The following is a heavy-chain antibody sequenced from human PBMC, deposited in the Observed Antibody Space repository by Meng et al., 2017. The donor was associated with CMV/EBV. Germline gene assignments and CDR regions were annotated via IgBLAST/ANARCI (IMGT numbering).Heavy chain of an antibody. Sequence: SLKISCAASGFTFDDYAMHWVRQAPGKGLEWVSGISWNSGSIGYADSVKGRFTISRDNAKNSLYLQMNSLRAEDTALYYCAKAAARSWFDPWDQGTLVTVSS. V-gene: IGHV3-9*01. CDR2: ISWNSGSI. D-gene: IGHD6-6*01. CDR3: AKAAARSWFDP. J-gene: IGHJ5*02. CDR1: GFTFDDYA.